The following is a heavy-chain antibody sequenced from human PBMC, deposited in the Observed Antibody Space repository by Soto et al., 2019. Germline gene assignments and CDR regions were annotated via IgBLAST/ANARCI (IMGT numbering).Heavy chain of an antibody. V-gene: IGHV3-23*01. CDR3: AKDLIANNGVWEAFDM. J-gene: IGHJ3*02. Sequence: GGSLRLSCAASGFTFSSCSMAWVRLAPGKGLEWVSALSGSGTNTYYSDSVRGRFTVSRDNSKNTLYLQMNNLRDEDTAVYYRAKDLIANNGVWEAFDMWGRGTKVTVSS. CDR1: GFTFSSCS. D-gene: IGHD2-8*01. CDR2: LSGSGTNT.